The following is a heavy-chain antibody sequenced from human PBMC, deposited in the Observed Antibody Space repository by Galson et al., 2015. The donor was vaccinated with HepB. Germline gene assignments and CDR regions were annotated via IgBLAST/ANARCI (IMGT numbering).Heavy chain of an antibody. J-gene: IGHJ6*03. V-gene: IGHV3-30*18. CDR3: AKDGVVVPAAYYYYYYMDV. CDR1: GFTFSSYG. Sequence: SLRLSCAASGFTFSSYGMHWVRQAPGKGLEWVAVISYDGSNKYYADSVKGRFTISRDNSKNTLYLQMNSLRAEDTAVYYCAKDGVVVPAAYYYYYYMDVWGKGTTVTVSS. CDR2: ISYDGSNK. D-gene: IGHD2-2*01.